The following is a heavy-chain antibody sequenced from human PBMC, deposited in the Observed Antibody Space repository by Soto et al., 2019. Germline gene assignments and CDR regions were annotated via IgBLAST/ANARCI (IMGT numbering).Heavy chain of an antibody. CDR1: GGTFSSYT. V-gene: IGHV1-69*02. J-gene: IGHJ6*02. CDR2: IIPILGIA. Sequence: QVQLVQSGAEVKKPGSSVKVSCKASGGTFSSYTISWVRQAPGQGLEWMGRIIPILGIANYAQKFQGRVTITADKSTSTAYMELSSLRSEDTAVYYCARAPKLGYCSSTSCYYYYYGMDVWGQGTTVTVSS. D-gene: IGHD2-2*01. CDR3: ARAPKLGYCSSTSCYYYYYGMDV.